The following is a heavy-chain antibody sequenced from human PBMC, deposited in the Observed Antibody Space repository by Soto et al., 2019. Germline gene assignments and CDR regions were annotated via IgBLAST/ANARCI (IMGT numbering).Heavy chain of an antibody. D-gene: IGHD3-22*01. CDR3: ASHYDSSGYYYRGLDY. CDR1: GGTFSSYA. V-gene: IGHV1-69*12. Sequence: QVQLVQSGAEVKKPGSSVKVSCKASGGTFSSYAISWVRQAPGQGLEWMGGIIPIFGTADYARKFQGRVTITADDFTSTAYMELSSLISEDTAVYYCASHYDSSGYYYRGLDYWGQGTLVTVSS. CDR2: IIPIFGTA. J-gene: IGHJ4*02.